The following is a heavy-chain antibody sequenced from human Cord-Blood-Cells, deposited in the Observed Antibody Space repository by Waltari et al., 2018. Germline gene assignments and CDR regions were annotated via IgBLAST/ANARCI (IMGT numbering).Heavy chain of an antibody. CDR1: GFTFSSYG. V-gene: IGHV3-30*18. CDR3: AKESAAGGAFDI. CDR2: ISYDGSNK. Sequence: QVQLVESGGGVVQPGRSLRLSCAASGFTFSSYGMHWVRQAPGKGLEWVAVISYDGSNKYYADSVKDRFTISRDNSKNTLYLQMNSLRAEDTAVYYCAKESAAGGAFDIWGQGTMVTVSS. J-gene: IGHJ3*02. D-gene: IGHD6-13*01.